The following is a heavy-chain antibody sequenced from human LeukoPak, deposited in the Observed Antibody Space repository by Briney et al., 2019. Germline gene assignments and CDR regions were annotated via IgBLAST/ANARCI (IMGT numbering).Heavy chain of an antibody. D-gene: IGHD4-17*01. CDR3: AKEIYGDSTGGRFQH. CDR2: ISGSDGRT. J-gene: IGHJ1*01. V-gene: IGHV3-23*01. CDR1: GFTFSSYA. Sequence: GGSLRLSCAASGFTFSSYAMSWVRQAPGKGLEWVSSISGSDGRTYYADSVKGRFTISRDNSKNTLYLQMNSLRAEDTAVYYCAKEIYGDSTGGRFQHWGQGTLVTVSS.